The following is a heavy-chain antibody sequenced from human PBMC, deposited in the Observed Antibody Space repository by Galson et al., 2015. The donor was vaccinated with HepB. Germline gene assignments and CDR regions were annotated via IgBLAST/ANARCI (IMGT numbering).Heavy chain of an antibody. CDR3: AREREGGIVVVVAATPNFGY. CDR1: GYTFTGYC. D-gene: IGHD2-15*01. CDR2: INPNSGGT. V-gene: IGHV1-2*02. Sequence: VKVSCKASGYTFTGYCMHWVRQAPGQGLEWMGWINPNSGGTNYAQKFQGRVTMTRDTSVSTAYMELSRLRSDDTAVYYCAREREGGIVVVVAATPNFGYWGQGTLVTVSS. J-gene: IGHJ4*02.